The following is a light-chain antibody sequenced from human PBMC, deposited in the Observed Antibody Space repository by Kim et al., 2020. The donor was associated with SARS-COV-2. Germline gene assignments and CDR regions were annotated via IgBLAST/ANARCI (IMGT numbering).Light chain of an antibody. V-gene: IGLV4-69*01. CDR1: SGQSSYA. CDR2: LNSDGSH. J-gene: IGLJ2*01. Sequence: SVKRTCPLSSGQSSYAIAWHQPQPEKGPRYLMKLNSDGSHSKGDGIPARFSGSSSGAERYLTISSLQSEDEADYYCQTWGTGILVVFGGGTQLTVL. CDR3: QTWGTGILVV.